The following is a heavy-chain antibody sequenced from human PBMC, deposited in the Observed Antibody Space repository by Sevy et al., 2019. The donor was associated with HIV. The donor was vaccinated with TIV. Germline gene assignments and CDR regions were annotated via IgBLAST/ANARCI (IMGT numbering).Heavy chain of an antibody. J-gene: IGHJ4*02. CDR1: GFTFSSYV. CDR2: ISGSGGST. Sequence: GGSLRLSCAASGFTFSSYVMSWVRQAPGKGLEWVSAISGSGGSTYYADSVKGRFTISRVNSKNTLYLQMNSLRAEDTAVYYCAKGDYGSGSPPFDYWGQGTLVTVSS. V-gene: IGHV3-23*01. D-gene: IGHD3-10*01. CDR3: AKGDYGSGSPPFDY.